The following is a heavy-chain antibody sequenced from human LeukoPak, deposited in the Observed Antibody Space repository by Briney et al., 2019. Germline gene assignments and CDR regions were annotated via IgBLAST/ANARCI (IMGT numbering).Heavy chain of an antibody. D-gene: IGHD3-9*01. Sequence: GASVKVSCKVSGYTLTEFSMHWVRQPPGKGLEGMGGFDPEDGETIYAQKFQGRVTMTEDTSTDTAYMELSSLRSEDTAVYYCATSDILTGYTVDYWGQGTLVTVSS. CDR3: ATSDILTGYTVDY. V-gene: IGHV1-24*01. CDR2: FDPEDGET. J-gene: IGHJ4*02. CDR1: GYTLTEFS.